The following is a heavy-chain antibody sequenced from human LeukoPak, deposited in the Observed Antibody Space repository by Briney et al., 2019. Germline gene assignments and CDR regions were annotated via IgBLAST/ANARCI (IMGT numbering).Heavy chain of an antibody. CDR1: GFTFSGSA. V-gene: IGHV3-73*01. CDR3: TRQRTEGWFDP. CDR2: IRSKANSYAT. Sequence: GGSLRLSCAVSGFTFSGSAMHWVRQASGKGLEWVGRIRSKANSYATAYAASVKGRFTISRDDLKNTAYLQMNSLKTEDTAVYYCTRQRTEGWFDPWGQGTLVTVSS. J-gene: IGHJ5*02.